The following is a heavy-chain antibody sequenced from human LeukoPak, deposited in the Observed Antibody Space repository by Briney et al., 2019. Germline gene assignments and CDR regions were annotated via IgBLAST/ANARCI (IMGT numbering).Heavy chain of an antibody. CDR2: ISSSGSTI. CDR1: GFTFSDYY. D-gene: IGHD5-18*01. J-gene: IGHJ3*02. Sequence: GGSLRLSCAASGFTFSDYYMSWIRQAPGKGLEWVSYISSSGSTIYYADSVKGRFTISRDNAKNSLYLQMNSLRAEDTAVYHCATHVDTAMVTARDAFDIWGQGTMVTVSS. CDR3: ATHVDTAMVTARDAFDI. V-gene: IGHV3-11*01.